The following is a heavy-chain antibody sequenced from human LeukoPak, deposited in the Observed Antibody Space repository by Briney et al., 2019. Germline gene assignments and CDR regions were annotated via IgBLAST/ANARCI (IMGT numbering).Heavy chain of an antibody. Sequence: GESLKISCKGSGYRFVSNWIGWVRQMPGKGLEWMGIICPGDSETRYSPSFQGQVTISADKSISTAYLQWSSLRASDTAMYYCARHITNSSPAAHWGQGTLVTVSS. CDR2: ICPGDSET. V-gene: IGHV5-51*01. CDR1: GYRFVSNW. CDR3: ARHITNSSPAAH. D-gene: IGHD3-3*01. J-gene: IGHJ4*02.